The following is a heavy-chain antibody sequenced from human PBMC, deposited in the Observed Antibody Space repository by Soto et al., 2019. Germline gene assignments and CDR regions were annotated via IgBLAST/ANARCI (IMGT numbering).Heavy chain of an antibody. D-gene: IGHD3-10*01. V-gene: IGHV3-30-3*01. J-gene: IGHJ4*02. CDR1: GFTFSSYA. CDR2: ISYDGSNK. CDR3: ARGNRGAFDY. Sequence: GGSLRLSCAASGFTFSSYAMHWVRQAPGKGLEWVAVISYDGSNKYYADSVKGRFTISRDNSKNTLYLQMNSLRAEDTAVYYCARGNRGAFDYWGQGTLVTVSS.